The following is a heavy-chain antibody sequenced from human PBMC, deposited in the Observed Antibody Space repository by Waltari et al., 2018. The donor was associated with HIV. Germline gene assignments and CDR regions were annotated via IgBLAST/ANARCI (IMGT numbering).Heavy chain of an antibody. D-gene: IGHD2-15*01. J-gene: IGHJ4*02. CDR2: ISFSSDL. CDR1: GFTFGRYN. Sequence: EVQLVDSGGGLVKPGGSQRLSCAVSGFTFGRYNMAWVRQAPGKGLEWVSSISFSSDLYYADSVKGRFTISRDNAKNSLFLQMNSLRDEDTAVYYCARFGPGSGNFFFDYWGQGTLVTVSS. V-gene: IGHV3-21*01. CDR3: ARFGPGSGNFFFDY.